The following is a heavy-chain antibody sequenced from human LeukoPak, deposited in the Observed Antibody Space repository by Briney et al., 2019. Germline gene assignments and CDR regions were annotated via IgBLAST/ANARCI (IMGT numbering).Heavy chain of an antibody. CDR1: GGAISSYY. CDR2: IYYSGST. CDR3: ARNTGPRFCSATSCPYYYHYIAV. Sequence: SETLSLTCTVSGGAISSYYWSWIRQPPGKGLEWIGYIYYSGSTNYNPSLKSRVTISVETSKNQFSLKLSSVTAADTAVYYCARNTGPRFCSATSCPYYYHYIAVWGRGTTVTVSS. J-gene: IGHJ6*03. V-gene: IGHV4-59*01. D-gene: IGHD2-2*01.